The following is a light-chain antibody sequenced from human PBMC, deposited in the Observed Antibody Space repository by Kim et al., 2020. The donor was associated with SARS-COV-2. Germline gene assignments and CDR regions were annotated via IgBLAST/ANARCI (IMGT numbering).Light chain of an antibody. J-gene: IGKJ4*01. CDR3: QQYDKWPLT. Sequence: EIVMTQSPASLSVSPGERATLSCRASQSVSSSLAWYQQKPGQAPRPLIYGASTRATGIPARFSGSGSGTEFTLTISSLQSEDFAIYYCQQYDKWPLTFGGGTKLEI. CDR2: GAS. V-gene: IGKV3-15*01. CDR1: QSVSSS.